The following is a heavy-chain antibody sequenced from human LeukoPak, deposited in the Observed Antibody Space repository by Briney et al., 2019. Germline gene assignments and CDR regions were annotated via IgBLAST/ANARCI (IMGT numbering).Heavy chain of an antibody. J-gene: IGHJ5*02. D-gene: IGHD2-15*01. V-gene: IGHV3-20*04. Sequence: PGGSLRLSCAASGFTFDDYAMSWVRQAPGKGLEWVAAIDWSGATTGYAASVKGRFTISRDNVKNSLYLQMSSLRVDDTALYYCTRGRGSCSGGSCPNWFDPWGRGTLVTVSS. CDR2: IDWSGATT. CDR1: GFTFDDYA. CDR3: TRGRGSCSGGSCPNWFDP.